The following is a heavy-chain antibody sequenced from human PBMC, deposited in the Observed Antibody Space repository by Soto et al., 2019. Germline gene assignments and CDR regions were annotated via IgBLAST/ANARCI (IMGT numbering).Heavy chain of an antibody. D-gene: IGHD5-12*01. J-gene: IGHJ4*02. CDR1: GDIFSGSS. V-gene: IGHV1-69*14. Sequence: QVQLVQSGAEVKKPGSSVKVSCKTSGDIFSGSSISWVRQAPRQGLEWMGGIIPIFGTTNYAQRFHGRLTITEDKSTSTVYMELYSLKSEDTAVYYCARDLGRGYDQGDYWGQGTLVTVSS. CDR3: ARDLGRGYDQGDY. CDR2: IIPIFGTT.